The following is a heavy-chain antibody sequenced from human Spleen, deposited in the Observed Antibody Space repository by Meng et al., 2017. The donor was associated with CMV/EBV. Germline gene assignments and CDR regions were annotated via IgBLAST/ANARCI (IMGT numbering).Heavy chain of an antibody. Sequence: SGYTFTSYYMHWVRQAPGQGLEWMGIINPSGGSTSYAQKFQGRVTMTRDTSTSTVYMELSSLRSEDTAVYYCARDPLIGAYYYGMDVWGQGTTVTVSS. CDR3: ARDPLIGAYYYGMDV. D-gene: IGHD3-22*01. J-gene: IGHJ6*02. CDR1: GYTFTSYY. V-gene: IGHV1-46*01. CDR2: INPSGGST.